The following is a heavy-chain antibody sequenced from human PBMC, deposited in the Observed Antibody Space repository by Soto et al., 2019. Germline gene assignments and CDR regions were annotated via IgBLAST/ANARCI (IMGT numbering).Heavy chain of an antibody. J-gene: IGHJ3*02. Sequence: ASVKVSCKASGYTFTSYGISWVRQAPGRGLEWMGWISAYNGNTNYAQKLQGRVTMTTDTSTSTAYMELRSLRSDDTAVYYCARDIGQPRGTMVRGVISHDAFDIWGQGTMVTVSS. CDR2: ISAYNGNT. CDR3: ARDIGQPRGTMVRGVISHDAFDI. V-gene: IGHV1-18*01. D-gene: IGHD3-10*01. CDR1: GYTFTSYG.